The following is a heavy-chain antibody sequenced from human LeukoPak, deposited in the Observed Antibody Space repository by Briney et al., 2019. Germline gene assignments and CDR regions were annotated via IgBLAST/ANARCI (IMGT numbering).Heavy chain of an antibody. CDR1: GFTFSNYA. CDR2: ISYDGNNK. D-gene: IGHD3-16*01. V-gene: IGHV3-30*04. Sequence: GGSLRLSCAASGFTFSNYAMHWVRQAPGKGLEWVAVISYDGNNKYYADSVKGRFTISRDNSKNTLYLQMNSLRAEDTAVYYCAKDGLRGEFDYWGQGTLVTVSS. CDR3: AKDGLRGEFDY. J-gene: IGHJ4*02.